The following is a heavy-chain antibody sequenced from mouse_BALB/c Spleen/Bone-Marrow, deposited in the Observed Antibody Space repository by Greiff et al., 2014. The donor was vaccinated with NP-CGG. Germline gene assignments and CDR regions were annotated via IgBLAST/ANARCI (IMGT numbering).Heavy chain of an antibody. D-gene: IGHD1-1*01. J-gene: IGHJ3*01. CDR3: ARDYGRTAWFAY. CDR1: GFNIKDTY. V-gene: IGHV14-3*02. CDR2: IDPANGNT. Sequence: EVKLMESGAELVKPGASVKLSYTASGFNIKDTYIHWVKQRPEQGLEWIGGIDPANGNTKYDPKFQGKATITADTSSNTAYLQLSSLTSEDTAVHYCARDYGRTAWFAYWGQGTLVTVSA.